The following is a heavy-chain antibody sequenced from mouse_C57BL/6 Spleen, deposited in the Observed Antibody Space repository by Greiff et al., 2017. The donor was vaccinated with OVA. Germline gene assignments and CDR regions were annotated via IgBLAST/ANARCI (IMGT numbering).Heavy chain of an antibody. CDR1: GYAFSSSW. CDR2: IYPGDGDT. V-gene: IGHV1-82*01. J-gene: IGHJ4*01. Sequence: VQLQQSGPELVKPGASVKISCKASGYAFSSSWMNWVKQRPGKGLEWIGRIYPGDGDTNYNGKFKGKATLTADKSSSTAYMQLSSLTSEDSAVYFCARSCSNYAMGYWGQGTSVTVS. CDR3: ARSCSNYAMGY. D-gene: IGHD1-1*01.